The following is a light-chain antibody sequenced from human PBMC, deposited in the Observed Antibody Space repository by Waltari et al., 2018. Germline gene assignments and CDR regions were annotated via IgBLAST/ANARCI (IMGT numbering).Light chain of an antibody. Sequence: QSALTQPASVSGSLGHSITISCTGTSSDIGAYNYVSWFQQYPGKAPQLLIYYVNKLPPGVSSRFSGSKSDNMASLTISGLQAEDEADYYCSSYTTISSWVFGGGTKVTVL. J-gene: IGLJ3*02. CDR1: SSDIGAYNY. CDR2: YVN. V-gene: IGLV2-14*01. CDR3: SSYTTISSWV.